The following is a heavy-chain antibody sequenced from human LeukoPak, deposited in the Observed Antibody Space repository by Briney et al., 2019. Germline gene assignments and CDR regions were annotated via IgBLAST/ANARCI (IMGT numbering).Heavy chain of an antibody. V-gene: IGHV4-59*01. Sequence: SETLSLTCTVSGGSINNYYWSWVRQPPGKGLEWVGYIYYSGSTNYNPSLKSRVTISVDTSKNQFSLKLSSVTAADTAVYYCARVSSSWLGVGAFDIWGQGTMVTVSS. D-gene: IGHD6-13*01. J-gene: IGHJ3*02. CDR2: IYYSGST. CDR1: GGSINNYY. CDR3: ARVSSSWLGVGAFDI.